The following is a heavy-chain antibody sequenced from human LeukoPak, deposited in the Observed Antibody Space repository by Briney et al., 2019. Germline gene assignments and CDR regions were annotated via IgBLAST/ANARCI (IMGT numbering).Heavy chain of an antibody. J-gene: IGHJ4*02. CDR2: IKEDESEK. CDR1: GFTFSRYW. CDR3: ARDRYFGY. Sequence: RGSLRLSCTVSGFTFSRYWMSWVRHAPGKGLEWVANIKEDESEKYYVDSVKGRFTISRDNTKNSLYLEMNSLRDEDTAVYYCARDRYFGYWGQGTLVTVSS. V-gene: IGHV3-7*01.